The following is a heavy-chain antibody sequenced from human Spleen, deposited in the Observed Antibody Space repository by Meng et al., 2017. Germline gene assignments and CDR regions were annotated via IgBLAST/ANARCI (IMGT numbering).Heavy chain of an antibody. CDR1: GFSFSNYG. CDR2: INPDGSST. J-gene: IGHJ4*02. Sequence: EVQLLESGGGLVQPGGSLRLSCVASGFSFSNYGMSWVRQAPGQGLVWVSRINPDGSSTSYADSVKGRFTISRDNAKNTLYLQMTSLRAEDTAVYYCSKDYTGSDDYWGQGTLVTVSS. CDR3: SKDYTGSDDY. D-gene: IGHD5-12*01. V-gene: IGHV3-74*01.